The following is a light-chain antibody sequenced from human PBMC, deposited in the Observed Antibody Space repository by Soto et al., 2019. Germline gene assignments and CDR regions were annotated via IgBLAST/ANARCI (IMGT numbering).Light chain of an antibody. CDR1: QSLLHSDGNTY. J-gene: IGKJ2*01. CDR2: KIS. Sequence: DIVMTLTPLSSPVTLGQPASISCRSSQSLLHSDGNTYLSWLQQRPGQPPRLLIYKISNRLSGVPDRFSGSGAGTDFTLKISRVEADDVGVYYCMQATQYPPYTFGQGTKLEI. CDR3: MQATQYPPYT. V-gene: IGKV2-24*01.